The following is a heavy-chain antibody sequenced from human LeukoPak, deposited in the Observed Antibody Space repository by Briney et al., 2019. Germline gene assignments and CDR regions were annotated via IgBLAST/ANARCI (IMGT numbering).Heavy chain of an antibody. V-gene: IGHV4-31*03. CDR2: IYYSGST. J-gene: IGHJ3*02. CDR3: ARDSRSANDAFDI. Sequence: PSETLPLTCTVSGGSISSGGYYWSWIRQHPGKGLEWIGYIYYSGSTYYNPSLKSRVTISVDTSKNQFSLKLSSVTAADTAVYYCARDSRSANDAFDIWGQGTMVTVSS. D-gene: IGHD4-17*01. CDR1: GGSISSGGYY.